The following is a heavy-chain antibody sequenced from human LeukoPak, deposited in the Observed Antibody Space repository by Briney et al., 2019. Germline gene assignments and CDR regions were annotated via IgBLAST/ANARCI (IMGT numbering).Heavy chain of an antibody. CDR1: GFTFTTYA. Sequence: GGSLRLSCAASGFTFTTYAMTWVRQAPGKGPEWVSTINGSGGRTYYADSLKGRFTISRDNSKNTLYLQMNSLRAEDTAVYYCAIGPPYGGYPDWGQGTLVTVSS. J-gene: IGHJ4*02. CDR3: AIGPPYGGYPD. CDR2: INGSGGRT. D-gene: IGHD5-12*01. V-gene: IGHV3-23*01.